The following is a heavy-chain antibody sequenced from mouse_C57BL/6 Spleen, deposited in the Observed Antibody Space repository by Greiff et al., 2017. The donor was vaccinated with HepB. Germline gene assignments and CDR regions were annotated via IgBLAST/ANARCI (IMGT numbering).Heavy chain of an antibody. CDR1: GYTFTSYG. CDR3: ARRSWYWYFDV. Sequence: QVQLQQSGAELARPGASVKLSCKASGYTFTSYGISWVKQRTGQGLEWIGEIYPRSGNTYYNEKFKGKATLTADKSSSTAYMELRSLTSEDSAVYFCARRSWYWYFDVWGTGTTVTVSS. J-gene: IGHJ1*03. CDR2: IYPRSGNT. V-gene: IGHV1-81*01.